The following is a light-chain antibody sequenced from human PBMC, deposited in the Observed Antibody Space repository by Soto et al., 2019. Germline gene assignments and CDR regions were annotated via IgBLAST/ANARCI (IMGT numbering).Light chain of an antibody. CDR3: SSYAGSNNNYV. CDR1: SSDVGGYNY. Sequence: VLTQPPSASGSPGQSVTISCTGTSSDVGGYNYVSWYQQHPGKAPKLMIYEVSKRPSGVPDRFSGSKSGNTASLTVSGLQAEDEADYYCSSYAGSNNNYVFGTGTKVTVL. J-gene: IGLJ1*01. CDR2: EVS. V-gene: IGLV2-8*01.